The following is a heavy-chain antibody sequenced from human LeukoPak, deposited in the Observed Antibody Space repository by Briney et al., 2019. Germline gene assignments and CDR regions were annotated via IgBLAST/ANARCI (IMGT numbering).Heavy chain of an antibody. D-gene: IGHD3-3*01. V-gene: IGHV1-58*02. CDR1: GFSFSSSS. CDR3: ARRITIFGVTDYYGMDV. J-gene: IGHJ6*02. CDR2: LAVGSGNT. Sequence: PVKVSCKASGFSFSSSSMQWVRQARGQRLEWIGWLAVGSGNTNYAQKFQGRVIITRDMSTSTAYMELSSLRSDDTAVYYCARRITIFGVTDYYGMDVWGQGTTVTVSS.